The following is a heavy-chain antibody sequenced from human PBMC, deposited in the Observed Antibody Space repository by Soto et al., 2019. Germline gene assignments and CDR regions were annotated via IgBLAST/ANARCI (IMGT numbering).Heavy chain of an antibody. CDR2: IIPIFGTA. V-gene: IGHV1-69*13. CDR1: GGTFSSYA. D-gene: IGHD6-6*01. CDR3: ARLREYKETYYYGMDV. Sequence: GASVKVSCKASGGTFSSYAISWVRQAPGQGLEWMGGIIPIFGTANYAQKFQGRVTITADESTSTAYMELSSLRSEDTAVYYCARLREYKETYYYGMDVWGQGTTVTVSS. J-gene: IGHJ6*02.